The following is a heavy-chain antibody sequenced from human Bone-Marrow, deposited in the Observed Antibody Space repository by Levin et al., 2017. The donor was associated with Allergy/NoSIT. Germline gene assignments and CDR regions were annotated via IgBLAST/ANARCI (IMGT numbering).Heavy chain of an antibody. J-gene: IGHJ4*02. CDR1: GFTFSSYS. Sequence: GESLKISCAASGFTFSSYSMNWVRQAPGKGLEWVSSISSSSSYIYYADSVKGRFTISRDNAKNSLYLQMNSLRAEDTAVYYCARGEGYCSGGSGYPGGYWGQGTLVTVSS. D-gene: IGHD2-15*01. V-gene: IGHV3-21*01. CDR3: ARGEGYCSGGSGYPGGY. CDR2: ISSSSSYI.